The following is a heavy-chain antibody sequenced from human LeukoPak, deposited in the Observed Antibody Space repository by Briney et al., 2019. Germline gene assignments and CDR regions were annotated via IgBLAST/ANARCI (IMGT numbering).Heavy chain of an antibody. CDR2: INHSGST. V-gene: IGHV4-39*07. Sequence: SETLSLTCTVSGGSISSSGYYWGWIRQPPGKGLEWIGEINHSGSTNYNPSLKSRVTMSVDTSKNQFSLRLSSMTAADTARYYCARGSFYDSSGYSDYYFYHYMDVWGTGTTVAVSS. J-gene: IGHJ6*03. D-gene: IGHD3-22*01. CDR1: GGSISSSGYY. CDR3: ARGSFYDSSGYSDYYFYHYMDV.